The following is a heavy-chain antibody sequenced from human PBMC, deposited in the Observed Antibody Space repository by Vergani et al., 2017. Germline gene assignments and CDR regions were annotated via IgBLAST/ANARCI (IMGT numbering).Heavy chain of an antibody. J-gene: IGHJ6*02. V-gene: IGHV3-21*01. CDR3: ARDPVGAINYYYYGMDV. Sequence: EVQLVESGGGLVKPGGSLRLSCAASGFTFSSYSMNWVRQAPGKGLEWVSSISSSSSYIYYADSVKGRFTISRDNAKNSLYLQMNSLRAEDTAVYYCARDPVGAINYYYYGMDVWGQGTTVTVSS. CDR1: GFTFSSYS. D-gene: IGHD1-26*01. CDR2: ISSSSSYI.